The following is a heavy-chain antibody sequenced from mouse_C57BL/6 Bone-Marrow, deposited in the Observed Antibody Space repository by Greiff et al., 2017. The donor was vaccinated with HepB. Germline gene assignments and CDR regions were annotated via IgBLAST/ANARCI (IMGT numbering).Heavy chain of an antibody. Sequence: VQRVESGPGLVQPSQSLSITCTVSGFSLTSYGVHWVRQSPGKGLEWLGVIWRGGSTDYNAAFMSRLSITKDNSKSQVFFKMNSLQADDTAIYYWAKRGLLREYWDFDVWGTGTTVTVSS. J-gene: IGHJ1*03. V-gene: IGHV2-5*01. CDR3: AKRGLLREYWDFDV. D-gene: IGHD1-1*01. CDR2: IWRGGST. CDR1: GFSLTSYG.